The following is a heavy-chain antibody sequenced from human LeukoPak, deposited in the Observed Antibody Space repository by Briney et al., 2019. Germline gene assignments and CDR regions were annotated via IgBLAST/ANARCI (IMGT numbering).Heavy chain of an antibody. D-gene: IGHD2-15*01. Sequence: GGSLRLSCAASGFTFNSYNMDWLRQAPGKGLEWVSSISSSSTYIYYADSVKGRFTISRDNAKNSLYLQMNSLRAEDTAVYYCAREGGHVVHFDYWGQGTLVTVSS. CDR1: GFTFNSYN. CDR2: ISSSSTYI. CDR3: AREGGHVVHFDY. J-gene: IGHJ4*02. V-gene: IGHV3-21*01.